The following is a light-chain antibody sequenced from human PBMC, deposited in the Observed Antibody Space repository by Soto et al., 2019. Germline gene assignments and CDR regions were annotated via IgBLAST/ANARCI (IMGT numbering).Light chain of an antibody. CDR1: QSVDSRY. J-gene: IGKJ2*03. Sequence: EIVLTQSPGTLSLSPGERATLSCRASQSVDSRYLAWYQQKPGQAPRLLIYAVSSRANGIPDRFSGSGSGTDFTLTISRLEPEDFAEYYCQQYGNSPRYSLGQGTKLELK. CDR2: AVS. CDR3: QQYGNSPRYS. V-gene: IGKV3-20*01.